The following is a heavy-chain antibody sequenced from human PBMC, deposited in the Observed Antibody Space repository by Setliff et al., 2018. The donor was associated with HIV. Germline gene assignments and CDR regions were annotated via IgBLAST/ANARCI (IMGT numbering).Heavy chain of an antibody. CDR2: IYSNGNT. V-gene: IGHV4-4*07. D-gene: IGHD2-2*01. CDR1: GGSISGYY. Sequence: SETLSLTCTVSGGSISGYYWSWTRQPAGKRLEWIGRIYSNGNTNYNPSLKGRVTMSVSTSKNQFSLNLSSVTAADTAVYYCTTVVPAAIPYFDYWGQGALVTVSS. CDR3: TTVVPAAIPYFDY. J-gene: IGHJ4*02.